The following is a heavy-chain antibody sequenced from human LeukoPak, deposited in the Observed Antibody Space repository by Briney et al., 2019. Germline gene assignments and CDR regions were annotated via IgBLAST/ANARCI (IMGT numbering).Heavy chain of an antibody. CDR1: GFTFSSYA. CDR2: ITGSSSST. V-gene: IGHV3-23*01. J-gene: IGHJ3*02. CDR3: AGSVVPAAIRAFDI. Sequence: PGGSLRLSCAASGFTFSSYAMSWVRQAPGKGLEWVSAITGSSSSTYYADSVKGRFTISRDNPKNTLYLQMNSLRAEDTAVYYCAGSVVPAAIRAFDIWGQGTMVTVSS. D-gene: IGHD2-2*01.